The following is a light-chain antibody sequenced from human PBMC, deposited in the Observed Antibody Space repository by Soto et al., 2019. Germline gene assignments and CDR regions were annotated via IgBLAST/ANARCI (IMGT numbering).Light chain of an antibody. J-gene: IGKJ4*01. Sequence: DIQMTQSPSSLSASVGDRVSITCRASQSISTYLHWYQQKPGKAPNLLIYATSTLQSGVPSRFSGSGSGTDFTLTISSLQPEDFATYFCQHGYSTPLTFGGGTKVAI. V-gene: IGKV1-39*01. CDR2: ATS. CDR1: QSISTY. CDR3: QHGYSTPLT.